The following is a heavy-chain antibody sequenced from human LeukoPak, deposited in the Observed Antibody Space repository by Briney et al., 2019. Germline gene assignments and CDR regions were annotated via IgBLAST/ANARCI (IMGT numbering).Heavy chain of an antibody. V-gene: IGHV7-4-1*01. CDR2: ISTNTGNP. CDR1: GYTFTSYA. Sequence: ASVKVSCTASGYTFTSYAMDWVRQAPGQGLEWMGWISTNTGNPTYAQGFTGRFVFSLDTSVSTAYLQICSLKAEDTAVYYCARDNYDFWSGPSAPNWFDPWGQGTLVTVSS. D-gene: IGHD3-3*01. CDR3: ARDNYDFWSGPSAPNWFDP. J-gene: IGHJ5*02.